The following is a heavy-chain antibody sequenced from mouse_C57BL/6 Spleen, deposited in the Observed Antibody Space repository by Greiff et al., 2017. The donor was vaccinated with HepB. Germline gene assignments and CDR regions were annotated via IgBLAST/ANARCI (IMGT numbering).Heavy chain of an antibody. Sequence: EVQRVESGPELVKPGASVKIPCKASGYTFTDYNMDWVKQSHGKSLEWIGDINPNNGGTIYNQKFKGKATLTVDKSSSTAYMELRSLTSEDTAVYYCARAGITRVFDYWGQGTTLTVSS. CDR3: ARAGITRVFDY. D-gene: IGHD1-1*01. V-gene: IGHV1-18*01. CDR1: GYTFTDYN. J-gene: IGHJ2*01. CDR2: INPNNGGT.